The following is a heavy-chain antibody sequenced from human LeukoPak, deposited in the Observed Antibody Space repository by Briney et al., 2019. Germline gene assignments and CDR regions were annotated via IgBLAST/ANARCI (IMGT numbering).Heavy chain of an antibody. CDR3: ARGDYYGSGSGAYYYYYYMDV. D-gene: IGHD3-10*01. J-gene: IGHJ6*03. Sequence: GASVKVSCKASGYTFTGYYMHWVRQAPGQGLEWMGWINPNSGGTNYAQKFQGRVTMTRDTSISTAYMELSRLRSDDTAVYYCARGDYYGSGSGAYYYYYYMDVWGKGTTVTISS. V-gene: IGHV1-2*02. CDR1: GYTFTGYY. CDR2: INPNSGGT.